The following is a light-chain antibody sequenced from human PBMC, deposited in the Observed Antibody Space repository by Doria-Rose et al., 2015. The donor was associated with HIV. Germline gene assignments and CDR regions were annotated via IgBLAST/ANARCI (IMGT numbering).Light chain of an antibody. J-gene: IGKJ2*02. CDR3: QQSCCTPST. CDR2: AAS. Sequence: DVHLTHSPSSLSASVGDRVTITCRASQSISSYLNWYQQKPGKAPKLLIYAASSLQSGVPSRFSGSGSGTDFTLTISSLQPEDFAAYYCQQSCCTPSTFGQGTKLEIK. CDR1: QSISSY. V-gene: IGKV1-39*01.